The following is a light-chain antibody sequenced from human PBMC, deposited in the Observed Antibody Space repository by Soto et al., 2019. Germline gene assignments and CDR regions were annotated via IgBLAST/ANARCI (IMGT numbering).Light chain of an antibody. J-gene: IGKJ1*01. CDR3: QQRSNWWT. CDR1: QEVINY. V-gene: IGKV3-11*01. Sequence: IVSPRSPGTLSLSPGERATLSCRASQEVINYLARYQQKPGQAPRLLIYDPSTRATGIPARFSASGSGTAFTLTISSLEPEDFAVYYCQQRSNWWTFGPGTQVDIK. CDR2: DPS.